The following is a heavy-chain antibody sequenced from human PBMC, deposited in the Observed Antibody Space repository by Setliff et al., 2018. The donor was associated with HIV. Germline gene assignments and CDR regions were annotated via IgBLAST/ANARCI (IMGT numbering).Heavy chain of an antibody. Sequence: ASVKVSCKASGYTFTSYDINWVRQATGQGLEWMGWMNPNSGNTAYAQKFQGRVTVPRNTSISTAYMELSSLRSEDTAVYYCARGGPGSSFGYDWFDPWGQGTPVTV. J-gene: IGHJ5*02. CDR3: ARGGPGSSFGYDWFDP. CDR1: GYTFTSYD. D-gene: IGHD5-18*01. CDR2: MNPNSGNT. V-gene: IGHV1-8*02.